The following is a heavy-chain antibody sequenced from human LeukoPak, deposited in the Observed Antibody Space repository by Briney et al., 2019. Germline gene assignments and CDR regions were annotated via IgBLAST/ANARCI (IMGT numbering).Heavy chain of an antibody. D-gene: IGHD3-9*01. V-gene: IGHV4-39*02. J-gene: IGHJ4*02. CDR2: IYYSGTT. Sequence: SETLSLTCTVSGGSISSSTYYWGWIRQPPGKGREGIGSIYYSGTTYYNPSFKSRVTISVDTSKNQFSLKLSSVAAADTAVYYCARVRRVLRYFDWLPDYWGQGTLVTVSS. CDR1: GGSISSSTYY. CDR3: ARVRRVLRYFDWLPDY.